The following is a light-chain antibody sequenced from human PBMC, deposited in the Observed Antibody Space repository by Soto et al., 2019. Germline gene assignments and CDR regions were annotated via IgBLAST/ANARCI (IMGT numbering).Light chain of an antibody. V-gene: IGKV1-5*03. CDR1: QSISTW. CDR2: KAS. CDR3: QQYDNLPPFT. Sequence: DIQMTQSPSALSASVGDRVNITCRASQSISTWLAWYQQKPGEAPKLLMYKASSLDSGVPSRFSGSGSGTDFTFTISSLQPEDIATYYCQQYDNLPPFTFGQGTRLEIK. J-gene: IGKJ5*01.